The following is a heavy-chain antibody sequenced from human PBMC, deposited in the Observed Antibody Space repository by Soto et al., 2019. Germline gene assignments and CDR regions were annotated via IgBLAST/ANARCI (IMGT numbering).Heavy chain of an antibody. CDR1: GGSISSGGYY. CDR3: ARSSYYYDSSGYYSNFDY. Sequence: SETLSLTCTVSGGSISSGGYYWSWIRQHPGKGLEWIGYIYYSGGTYYNPSLKSRVTISVDTSRNQFSLKLSSVTAADTAVYYCARSSYYYDSSGYYSNFDYWGQGTLVTVSS. CDR2: IYYSGGT. D-gene: IGHD3-22*01. V-gene: IGHV4-31*03. J-gene: IGHJ4*02.